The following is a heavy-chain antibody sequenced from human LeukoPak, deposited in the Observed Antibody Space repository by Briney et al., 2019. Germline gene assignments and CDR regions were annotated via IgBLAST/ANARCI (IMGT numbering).Heavy chain of an antibody. CDR2: IIPILGIA. D-gene: IGHD6-13*01. J-gene: IGHJ4*02. Sequence: SVKVSCKASGGTFSSYAISWERQAPGQGLEWMGRIIPILGIANYAQKFQGRVTITADKSTSTAYMELSSLRSEDTAVYYCARESRIAAAHYWGQGTLVTVSS. V-gene: IGHV1-69*04. CDR3: ARESRIAAAHY. CDR1: GGTFSSYA.